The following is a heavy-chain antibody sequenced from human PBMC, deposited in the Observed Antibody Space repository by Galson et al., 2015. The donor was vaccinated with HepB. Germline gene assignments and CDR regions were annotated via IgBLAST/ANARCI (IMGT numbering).Heavy chain of an antibody. CDR3: ATQAMVVADDMDV. CDR2: IYPGDADT. V-gene: IGHV5-51*01. J-gene: IGHJ6*02. CDR1: GYTFTSYW. Sequence: QSGAEVKKPGESLKISCTGSGYTFTSYWIGRGRQMPGKGLEWMGIIYPGDADTRKSQTFPGQVTISVAKSTSTAYLQWSSLKASDTAMYYCATQAMVVADDMDVWGQGTTVTVSS. D-gene: IGHD2-15*01.